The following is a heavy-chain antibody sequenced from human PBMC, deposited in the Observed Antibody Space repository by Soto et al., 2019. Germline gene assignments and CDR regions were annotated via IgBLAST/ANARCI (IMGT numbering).Heavy chain of an antibody. J-gene: IGHJ4*02. V-gene: IGHV1-18*04. CDR2: IGLYIHNT. CDR1: GYIFTSYG. Sequence: QVQLVQSGAEVKKPGASVKVSCKASGYIFTSYGINWVRQAPGQGLEWMGGIGLYIHNTNYAQKFQGRVTTTTDTSTSTVYMELRSLPSDDTAVYYCARGAFDYGSESGYGTPFDYWGQGTLVTVSS. CDR3: ARGAFDYGSESGYGTPFDY. D-gene: IGHD3-10*01.